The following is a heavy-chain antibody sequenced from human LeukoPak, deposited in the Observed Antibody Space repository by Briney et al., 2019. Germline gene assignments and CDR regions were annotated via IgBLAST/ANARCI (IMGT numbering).Heavy chain of an antibody. CDR1: GGTFSSYA. V-gene: IGHV1-69*05. J-gene: IGHJ3*02. CDR3: SKVGAGSIDI. CDR2: IIPISGTA. D-gene: IGHD1-26*01. Sequence: ASVKVSCKASGGTFSSYAISWVRQAPGQGLEWMGGIIPISGTANYAQKFQGRVTITTDESTSTAYMELSSLRSEDTAVYYCSKVGAGSIDIWGQGTMVTVSS.